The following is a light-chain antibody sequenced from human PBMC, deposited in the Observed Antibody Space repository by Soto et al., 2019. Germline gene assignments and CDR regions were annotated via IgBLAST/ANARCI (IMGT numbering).Light chain of an antibody. V-gene: IGKV3-11*01. CDR3: QQCSSWPLT. J-gene: IGKJ5*01. CDR1: QSVSSS. CDR2: DTS. Sequence: EIVLTQSPDTLSLSPGERVTLSCRASQSVSSSLAWYQQKPGQTPRLLIYDTSNRATGIPARFRGSGSGTDFTLTIDSLEPEDFAVYYCQQCSSWPLTFGQGTRLEIK.